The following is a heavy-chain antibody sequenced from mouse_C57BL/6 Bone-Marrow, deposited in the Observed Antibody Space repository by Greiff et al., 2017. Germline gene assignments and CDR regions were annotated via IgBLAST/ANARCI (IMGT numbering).Heavy chain of an antibody. D-gene: IGHD1-1*01. Sequence: VQLQESGPELVKPGASVKISCKASGYAFSSSWMNWVKQRPGQGLEWIGRIYPGDGDTNYNGKFKGKATLTADKSSSTAYMQLRSLTSEDSAVYFCARDYYGPPRFAYWGQGTLVTVSA. CDR1: GYAFSSSW. CDR3: ARDYYGPPRFAY. V-gene: IGHV1-82*01. CDR2: IYPGDGDT. J-gene: IGHJ3*01.